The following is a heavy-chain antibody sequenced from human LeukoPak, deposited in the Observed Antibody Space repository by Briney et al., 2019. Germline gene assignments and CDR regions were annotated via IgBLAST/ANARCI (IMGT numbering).Heavy chain of an antibody. D-gene: IGHD1-20*01. CDR3: ARGITQGFDH. Sequence: ASVKVSCKASGYTFTSLDINWVRQAPGQGLEWMGWMNPNLGYTGYAQKFQARVTMTRDTSIDTAYMELSSLRSDDTAVYYCARGITQGFDHSGQGTLVTVSS. CDR1: GYTFTSLD. J-gene: IGHJ4*02. V-gene: IGHV1-8*01. CDR2: MNPNLGYT.